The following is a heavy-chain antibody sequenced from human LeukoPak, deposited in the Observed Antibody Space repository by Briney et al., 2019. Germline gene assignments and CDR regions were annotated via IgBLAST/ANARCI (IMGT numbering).Heavy chain of an antibody. CDR1: GFTFDDYA. CDR2: ISWNSGSI. D-gene: IGHD1-26*01. Sequence: GGSLRLSCAASGFTFDDYAMHWVRQAPGKGLEWVSGISWNSGSIDYADSVKGRFTISRDNAKNSLYLQMNSLRAEDTALYYCAKDTGTVGATPFDYWGQGTLVIVSS. V-gene: IGHV3-9*01. J-gene: IGHJ4*02. CDR3: AKDTGTVGATPFDY.